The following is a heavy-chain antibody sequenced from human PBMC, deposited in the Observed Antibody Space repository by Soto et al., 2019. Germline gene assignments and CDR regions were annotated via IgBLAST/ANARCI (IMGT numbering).Heavy chain of an antibody. Sequence: EVQLVESGGGLVQPGGSLRLSCAASGFTFSSYWMHWVRQAPGKGLVWVSRINSDGSSTSYADSVKGRFTISRDNAKNTLYLQINSLRAEDTAVYYCALRARYYDSSGYVAYGGQGTLVTFSS. CDR3: ALRARYYDSSGYVAY. J-gene: IGHJ4*02. CDR1: GFTFSSYW. CDR2: INSDGSST. D-gene: IGHD3-22*01. V-gene: IGHV3-74*01.